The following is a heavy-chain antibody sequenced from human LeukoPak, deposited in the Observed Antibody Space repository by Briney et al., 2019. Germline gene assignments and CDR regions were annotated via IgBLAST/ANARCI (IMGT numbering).Heavy chain of an antibody. V-gene: IGHV4-4*07. CDR1: GGSISSYY. CDR2: IYTSGST. CDR3: ARGSLPPYGDYDGGLGY. Sequence: SETLSLTCTVSGGSISSYYWSWIRQPAGKGLEWIGRIYTSGSTNYNPSLKSRVTMSVDTSKNQFSLQLNSVTPEDTAVYYCARGSLPPYGDYDGGLGYWGQGTLVTVSS. J-gene: IGHJ4*02. D-gene: IGHD4-17*01.